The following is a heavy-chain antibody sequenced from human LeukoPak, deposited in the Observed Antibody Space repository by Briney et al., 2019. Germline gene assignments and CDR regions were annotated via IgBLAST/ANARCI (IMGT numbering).Heavy chain of an antibody. CDR3: ARTGYYYGSGTYSEDYYYYMDV. CDR2: ISAYNGNT. Sequence: GASVKVSCKASGYTFTSYGISWVRQAPGQGLEWMGWISAYNGNTNYAQKLQGRVTMTTDTSTSTAYMELRSLRSDDTAVYYCARTGYYYGSGTYSEDYYYYMDVWGKGTTVTVSS. J-gene: IGHJ6*03. CDR1: GYTFTSYG. V-gene: IGHV1-18*01. D-gene: IGHD3-10*01.